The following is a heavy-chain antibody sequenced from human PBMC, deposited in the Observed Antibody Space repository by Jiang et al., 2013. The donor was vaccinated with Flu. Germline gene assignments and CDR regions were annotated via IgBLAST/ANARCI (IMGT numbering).Heavy chain of an antibody. CDR3: ASSTISAAGPHGS. Sequence: TLSLTCTVSGGSISGYYWSWIRQPPGMGLEWIGYIYYSGSTDYNPSLKSRVTISVDTSKNQFSLKLRSVTAADTAVYYCASSTISAAGPHGSWGQGTLVTVSS. CDR2: IYYSGST. V-gene: IGHV4-59*08. J-gene: IGHJ5*02. CDR1: GGSISGYY. D-gene: IGHD6-13*01.